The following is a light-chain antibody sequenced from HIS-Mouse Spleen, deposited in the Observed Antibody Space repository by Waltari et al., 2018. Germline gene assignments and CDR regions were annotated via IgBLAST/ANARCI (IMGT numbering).Light chain of an antibody. Sequence: SYELTQPPSVSVSPGQTARITCSGDALPKKYAYWYQQKSGQAPVLVIYEDSKRPSGIPAGFSGSSSGTMATLTISGAQVEDAADYYCYSTDSSGNHRVFGGGTKLTVL. CDR2: EDS. V-gene: IGLV3-10*01. CDR1: ALPKKY. J-gene: IGLJ2*01. CDR3: YSTDSSGNHRV.